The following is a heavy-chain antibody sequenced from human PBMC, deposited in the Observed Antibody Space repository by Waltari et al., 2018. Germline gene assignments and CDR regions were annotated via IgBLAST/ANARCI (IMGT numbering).Heavy chain of an antibody. D-gene: IGHD3-10*01. Sequence: EVQLVESGGGLFKPGGSWKLSWSALCFTFSGFAMSWVRPGPGKGLGGVSGISGSGGSTYYADSVKGRFTISRDISKNTLFLQMNSLRAEDTAVYYCAKKGGFISGGMDVWGQGTTVTVSS. CDR2: ISGSGGST. V-gene: IGHV3-23*04. CDR1: CFTFSGFA. J-gene: IGHJ6*02. CDR3: AKKGGFISGGMDV.